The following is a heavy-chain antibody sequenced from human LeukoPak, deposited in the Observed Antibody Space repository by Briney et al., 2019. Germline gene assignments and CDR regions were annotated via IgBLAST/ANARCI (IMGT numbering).Heavy chain of an antibody. D-gene: IGHD6-19*01. J-gene: IGHJ4*02. CDR1: GYTFTGYY. CDR2: INPNSGGT. Sequence: GASVKVSCKASGYTFTGYYMHWVRQAPGQGLEWMGWINPNSGGTNYAQKFQGRVTMTRDTSISTVYMELSRLRSDDTAVYYCARTRSDWYVGFDCWGRGTLVAVSS. CDR3: ARTRSDWYVGFDC. V-gene: IGHV1-2*02.